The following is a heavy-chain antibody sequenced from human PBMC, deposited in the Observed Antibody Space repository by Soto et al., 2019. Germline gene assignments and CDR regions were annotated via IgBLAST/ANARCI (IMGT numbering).Heavy chain of an antibody. D-gene: IGHD3-22*01. J-gene: IGHJ4*02. Sequence: PGGALKISRKGSGYSFTTYWVGWVRPMPGKGLEWMGIIYPADSDTRYSPSFQGQVTISADKSISTAYLQWSSLKASDTAIYYCALYYDSTGYYVDYWGQGTLVTVSS. V-gene: IGHV5-51*01. CDR2: IYPADSDT. CDR3: ALYYDSTGYYVDY. CDR1: GYSFTTYW.